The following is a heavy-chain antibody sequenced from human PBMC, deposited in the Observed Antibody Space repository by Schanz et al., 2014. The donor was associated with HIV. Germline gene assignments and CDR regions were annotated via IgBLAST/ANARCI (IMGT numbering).Heavy chain of an antibody. J-gene: IGHJ4*02. CDR3: ARDPSRLVEAGYFDN. Sequence: QVQLVESGGGAVQPGKSLRLSCTASGFTFSSSGMHWVRQAPGKGLEWVAAMWYDESHKGYADSVKGRFTISRDNSRNQMYLQMNSLRTEDTAVYYCARDPSRLVEAGYFDNWGQGTLVTVSS. D-gene: IGHD6-19*01. V-gene: IGHV3-33*01. CDR1: GFTFSSSG. CDR2: MWYDESHK.